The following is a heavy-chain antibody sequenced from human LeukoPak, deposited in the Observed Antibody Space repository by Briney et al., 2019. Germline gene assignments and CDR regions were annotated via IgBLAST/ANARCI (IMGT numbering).Heavy chain of an antibody. Sequence: SETLSLTCTVSGASVSSDYWSWIRQPPGKGLEWIGYIRSSGSTYYNPSLKSRVTISVDMSKNQLSLNLTSVAAADTAVYYCARKGSIFDNWGQGTLVTVSS. V-gene: IGHV4-59*02. CDR2: IRSSGST. D-gene: IGHD2-15*01. CDR3: ARKGSIFDN. J-gene: IGHJ4*02. CDR1: GASVSSDY.